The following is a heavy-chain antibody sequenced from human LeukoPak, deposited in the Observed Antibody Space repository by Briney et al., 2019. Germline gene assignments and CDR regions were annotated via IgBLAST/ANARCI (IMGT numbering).Heavy chain of an antibody. CDR1: GFTFSSYW. V-gene: IGHV3-48*01. Sequence: PGGSLRLSCAASGFTFSSYWMSWVRQAPGKGLEWVSYISSSSSTIYYADSVKGRFTISRDNAKNSLYLQMNSLRAEDTAVYYCVRDHHRRLYDSQARDTFDIWGRGTMVTVSS. D-gene: IGHD5/OR15-5a*01. J-gene: IGHJ3*02. CDR3: VRDHHRRLYDSQARDTFDI. CDR2: ISSSSSTI.